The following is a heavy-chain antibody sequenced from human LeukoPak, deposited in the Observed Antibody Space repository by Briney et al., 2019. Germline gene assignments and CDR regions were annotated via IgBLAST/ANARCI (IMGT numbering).Heavy chain of an antibody. Sequence: ASVKVSCKASGYTFTSYGISWVRQAPGQGLEWMGWISPYNGNTNYAQKLQGRVTMTTDTSMSTAYMALRSMRSDNTAVYYCARRSPDYGDYVLDYWGQGTLVTVSS. J-gene: IGHJ4*02. D-gene: IGHD4-17*01. CDR2: ISPYNGNT. CDR1: GYTFTSYG. CDR3: ARRSPDYGDYVLDY. V-gene: IGHV1-18*01.